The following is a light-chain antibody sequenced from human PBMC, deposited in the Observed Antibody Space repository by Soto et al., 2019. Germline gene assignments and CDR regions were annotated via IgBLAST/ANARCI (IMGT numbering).Light chain of an antibody. CDR1: SSDIGVYKY. V-gene: IGLV2-14*01. J-gene: IGLJ2*01. Sequence: QSALTQPASVSGSPGQSITISCTGTSSDIGVYKYVSWYQQHPGKAPNHMIYEVSNQPQGVSNRFSGSKSGNTASLPISGLQAEDEADYYCSSYTRSSTVVFGGGTKVTVL. CDR3: SSYTRSSTVV. CDR2: EVS.